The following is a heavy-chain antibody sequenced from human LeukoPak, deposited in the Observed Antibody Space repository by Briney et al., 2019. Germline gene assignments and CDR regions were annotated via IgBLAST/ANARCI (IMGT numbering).Heavy chain of an antibody. Sequence: SETLSLTCTVSGGSISSSSYYWGWIRQPPGKGLEWIGSIYYSGSTYYNPSLKSRVTISVDTSKNQFSLKLSSVTAADTAVYYCARTIPKFIEPAYFDYWGQGTLVTVSS. V-gene: IGHV4-39*07. J-gene: IGHJ4*02. D-gene: IGHD1-14*01. CDR2: IYYSGST. CDR3: ARTIPKFIEPAYFDY. CDR1: GGSISSSSYY.